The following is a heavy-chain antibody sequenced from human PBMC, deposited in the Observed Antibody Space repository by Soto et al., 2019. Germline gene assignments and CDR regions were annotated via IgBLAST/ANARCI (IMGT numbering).Heavy chain of an antibody. Sequence: PWETLSLTCAASCGCINRRNHRSQLHQLPRNSPQPIREIYHSAATNYNPSLTSLVTISVGKSKNQFSLKLSSVTAADTAVYYCARDSPYPSNNPYYDFWGTYGMDVWGQGTTVSVSS. CDR1: CGCINRRNH. J-gene: IGHJ6*02. CDR3: ARDSPYPSNNPYYDFWGTYGMDV. D-gene: IGHD3-3*01. CDR2: IYHSAAT. V-gene: IGHV4-4*02.